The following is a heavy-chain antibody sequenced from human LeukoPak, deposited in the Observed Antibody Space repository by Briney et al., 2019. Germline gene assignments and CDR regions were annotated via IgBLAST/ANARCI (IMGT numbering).Heavy chain of an antibody. V-gene: IGHV1-69*13. Sequence: SVTVSCTASGGTFSSYAISWVRQAPGQGLEWMGGIIPIFGTANYAQKFQGRVTITADESTSTAYMELSSLRSEDTAVYYCARDGGKWELLVRRQYYFDYWGQGTLVTVSS. CDR1: GGTFSSYA. CDR3: ARDGGKWELLVRRQYYFDY. CDR2: IIPIFGTA. D-gene: IGHD1-26*01. J-gene: IGHJ4*02.